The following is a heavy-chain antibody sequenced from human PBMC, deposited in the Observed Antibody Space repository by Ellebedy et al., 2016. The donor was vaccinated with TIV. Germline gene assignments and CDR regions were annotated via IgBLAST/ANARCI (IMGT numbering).Heavy chain of an antibody. J-gene: IGHJ3*02. D-gene: IGHD1-26*01. CDR1: GFTFSSYG. Sequence: GGSLRLXCAASGFTFSSYGMHWVRQAPGKGLEWVAFVSYDENTQHYADSVKGRFTISRDNSKNTLSLQMNSLRADDTAVYYCVKDPSGNYGAFDIWGQGTMVTVSS. CDR2: VSYDENTQ. V-gene: IGHV3-30*18. CDR3: VKDPSGNYGAFDI.